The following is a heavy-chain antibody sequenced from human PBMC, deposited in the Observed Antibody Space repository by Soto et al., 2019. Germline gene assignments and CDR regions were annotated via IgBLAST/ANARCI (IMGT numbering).Heavy chain of an antibody. Sequence: QVQLQQWGAGLLKPSETLSLTCAVYGGSFSGYYWSWIRQPPGKGLEWIGEINHSGSTNYNPSLKSRVTISVDTSKNQLSLKLRSVTAAATAVYYGARGYSPGIAVAGTCSRWFDPWGQGNLVTVSS. D-gene: IGHD6-19*01. CDR1: GGSFSGYY. V-gene: IGHV4-34*01. CDR2: INHSGST. J-gene: IGHJ5*02. CDR3: ARGYSPGIAVAGTCSRWFDP.